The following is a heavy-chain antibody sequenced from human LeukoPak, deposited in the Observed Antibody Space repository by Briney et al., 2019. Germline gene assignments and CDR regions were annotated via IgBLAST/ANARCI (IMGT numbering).Heavy chain of an antibody. CDR1: GFTFSSYV. J-gene: IGHJ4*02. CDR2: ISYDGSNE. CDR3: AKGSTHPGD. V-gene: IGHV3-30*04. Sequence: SGGSLRLSCAASGFTFSSYVMHWVRQAPGKGLEWVAIISYDGSNEYYADSVKGRFTISRDNSKNTLYLQMDSLRVDDTALYFCAKGSTHPGDWGQGTLVTVSS.